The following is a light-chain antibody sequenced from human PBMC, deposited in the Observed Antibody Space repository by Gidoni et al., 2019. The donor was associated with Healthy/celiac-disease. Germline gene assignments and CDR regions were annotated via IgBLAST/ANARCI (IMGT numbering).Light chain of an antibody. J-gene: IGKJ3*01. V-gene: IGKV2-28*01. CDR1: QSLLHSNGYNY. CDR3: MQALPPFT. Sequence: DIVMTQSPLSLPVTPGEPASISCRSSQSLLHSNGYNYLDWYLQKPGQSPQLLIYLGSNRASEVPDRFSGSGSGTDFTLKISRVEAEDVGVYYCMQALPPFTFGPGTKVDIK. CDR2: LGS.